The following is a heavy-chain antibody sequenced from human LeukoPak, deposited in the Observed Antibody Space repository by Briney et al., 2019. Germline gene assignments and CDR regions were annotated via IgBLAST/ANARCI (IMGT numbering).Heavy chain of an antibody. CDR3: ARGGDDYSKGGAFDI. Sequence: GGSLRLSCAASGFTFSSYSMNWVRQAPGKGLEWVLSISSSSSYIYYADSVKGRFTISRDNAKSSLYLQMNSLRAEDTAVYYCARGGDDYSKGGAFDIWGQGTMVTVSS. V-gene: IGHV3-21*01. CDR2: ISSSSSYI. J-gene: IGHJ3*02. CDR1: GFTFSSYS. D-gene: IGHD4-11*01.